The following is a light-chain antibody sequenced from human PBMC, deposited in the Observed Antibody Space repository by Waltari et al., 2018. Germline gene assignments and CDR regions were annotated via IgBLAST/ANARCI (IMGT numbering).Light chain of an antibody. J-gene: IGKJ4*01. CDR3: LQHNSYPLT. CDR1: QGIRND. CDR2: VAS. V-gene: IGKV1-17*01. Sequence: DIQMTQSPSSLSASVGDRVTITCRASQGIRNDLGWYQHKPGQAPKRLIKVASSLQSGVPXXFSGSGSGTEFTXXISXLQPEDFATYYCLQHNSYPLTFGGGTKVEIK.